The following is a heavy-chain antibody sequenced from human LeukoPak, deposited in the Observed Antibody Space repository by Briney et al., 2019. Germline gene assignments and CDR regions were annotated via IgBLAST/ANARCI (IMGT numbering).Heavy chain of an antibody. CDR1: GYTFTSYA. D-gene: IGHD6-6*01. J-gene: IGHJ3*02. CDR2: IIPIFGTA. Sequence: SVKVSCKASGYTFTSYAISWVRQAPGQGLEWMGGIIPIFGTANYAQKFQGRVTITTDESTSTAYMELSSLRSEDTAVYYCARGSSSSRGAFDIWGQGTMVTVSS. V-gene: IGHV1-69*05. CDR3: ARGSSSSRGAFDI.